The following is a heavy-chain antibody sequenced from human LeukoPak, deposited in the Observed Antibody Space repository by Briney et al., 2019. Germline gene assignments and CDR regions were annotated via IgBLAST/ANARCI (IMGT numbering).Heavy chain of an antibody. Sequence: SGTLSLTCAVSGGSISSSNWWSWVRQPPGKGLEWIGEIYHSGSTNYNPSLKSRVTISVDKSKNQFSLKLSSVTAADTAVYYCARGTPYYYDSSGYSPFDYWGQGTLVTVSS. CDR2: IYHSGST. V-gene: IGHV4-4*02. CDR3: ARGTPYYYDSSGYSPFDY. J-gene: IGHJ4*02. CDR1: GGSISSSNW. D-gene: IGHD3-22*01.